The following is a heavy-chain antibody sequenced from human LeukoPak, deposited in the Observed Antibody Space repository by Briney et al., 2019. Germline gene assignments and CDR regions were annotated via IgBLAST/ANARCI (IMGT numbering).Heavy chain of an antibody. CDR2: INPKSDFT. CDR3: ARSQESCIGGTCPGDY. V-gene: IGHV1-2*02. J-gene: IGHJ4*02. CDR1: GYTFTAYY. D-gene: IGHD2-15*01. Sequence: GASVKVSCKASGYTFTAYYMHWVRQTPGQGLEWLGWINPKSDFTKYSQKFQGRVTMTRDTSSCTVYMELSRLRSDDTAVYYCARSQESCIGGTCPGDYWGQGTRVTVSS.